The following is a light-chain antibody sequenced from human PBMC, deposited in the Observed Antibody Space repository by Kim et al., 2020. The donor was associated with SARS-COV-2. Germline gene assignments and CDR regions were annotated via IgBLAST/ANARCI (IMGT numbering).Light chain of an antibody. V-gene: IGLV3-1*01. CDR1: KLGDKY. Sequence: VSPGQTASITCSGDKLGDKYACWYQQKPGQSPVLVIYQGNKRPSGIPERFSGSNSGNTATLTISGTQAMDEADYYCQEWDSSTFYVFGTGTKVTVL. CDR3: QEWDSSTFYV. CDR2: QGN. J-gene: IGLJ1*01.